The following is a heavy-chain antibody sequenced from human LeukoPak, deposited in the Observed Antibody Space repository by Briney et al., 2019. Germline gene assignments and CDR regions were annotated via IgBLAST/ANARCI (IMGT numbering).Heavy chain of an antibody. CDR2: ISAYNGNT. J-gene: IGHJ4*02. CDR3: ARGDCSGGSCYSGVIY. Sequence: ASVKVSCKASGYTFTSYGISWVRQAPGQGLEWMGWISAYNGNTNYAQKLQGRVTMTTDTSTSTAYMELRSLRSDDTAVYYCARGDCSGGSCYSGVIYWGQGTPVTVSS. D-gene: IGHD2-15*01. CDR1: GYTFTSYG. V-gene: IGHV1-18*01.